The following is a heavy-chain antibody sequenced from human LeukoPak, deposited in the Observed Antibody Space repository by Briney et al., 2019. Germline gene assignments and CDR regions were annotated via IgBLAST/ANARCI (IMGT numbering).Heavy chain of an antibody. D-gene: IGHD3-10*01. CDR1: GGTFSSYA. Sequence: ASVKVSCKASGGTFSSYAISWVRQAPGQGLEWRGGIIPIFGTANYAQKFQGRVTITADKSTSTAYMELSSLRSEDTAVYYCARYFFSGSGSYYSPSVYYYGMDVWGKGTTVTASS. J-gene: IGHJ6*04. CDR2: IIPIFGTA. CDR3: ARYFFSGSGSYYSPSVYYYGMDV. V-gene: IGHV1-69*06.